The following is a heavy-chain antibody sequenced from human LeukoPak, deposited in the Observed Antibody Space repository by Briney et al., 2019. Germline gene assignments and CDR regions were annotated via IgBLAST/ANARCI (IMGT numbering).Heavy chain of an antibody. Sequence: ASVKVSCKASGYSFSNYAMNWVRQAPGQGLEWMGWIHPSTGNPAYAQGFTGRFVFSLDASVSTTYLQISGLKAEDTAVYFCAMALDSLGGLSVPDYWGQGTLVTVSS. D-gene: IGHD3-16*02. CDR3: AMALDSLGGLSVPDY. CDR1: GYSFSNYA. J-gene: IGHJ4*02. V-gene: IGHV7-4-1*02. CDR2: IHPSTGNP.